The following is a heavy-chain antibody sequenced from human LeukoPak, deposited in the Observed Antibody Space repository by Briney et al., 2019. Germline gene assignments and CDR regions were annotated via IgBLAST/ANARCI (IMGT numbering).Heavy chain of an antibody. Sequence: PSETLSLTCAVSGVSISSGGYSWSWLRQPPGKELEWIGYIYYSGSTYYNPSLKSRVTISVDTSKNQFSLKLSSVTAADTAVYYCARVTYYYGSGSQKSFDPWGQGTLVTVSS. D-gene: IGHD3-10*01. CDR3: ARVTYYYGSGSQKSFDP. J-gene: IGHJ5*02. V-gene: IGHV4-30-4*07. CDR1: GVSISSGGYS. CDR2: IYYSGST.